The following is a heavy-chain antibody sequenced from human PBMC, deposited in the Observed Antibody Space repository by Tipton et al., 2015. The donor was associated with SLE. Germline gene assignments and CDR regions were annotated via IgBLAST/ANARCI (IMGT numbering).Heavy chain of an antibody. CDR1: GGSISSYY. Sequence: TLSLTCTVSGGSISSYYWSWIRQPPEKGLEWIGYIYYSGSTNYNPSLKSRVTISVDTSKNQFSLKLSSVTAADTAVYYCARAGGIAARSYYYYYYYMDVWGKGTTVTVSS. V-gene: IGHV4-59*01. CDR3: ARAGGIAARSYYYYYYYMDV. D-gene: IGHD6-6*01. J-gene: IGHJ6*03. CDR2: IYYSGST.